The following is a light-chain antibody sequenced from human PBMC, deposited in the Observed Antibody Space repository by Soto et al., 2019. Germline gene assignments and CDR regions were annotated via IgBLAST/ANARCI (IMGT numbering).Light chain of an antibody. V-gene: IGKV3-20*01. CDR1: QSVTSNY. Sequence: EIVLTQSPGTLSLSPGERVTHSCRASQSVTSNYLAWYQQKPGQAPRLLIYGASSRATGIPDRFSGSGSGTDFTLTISRLEPEDFAVYYCQQHDSSPRTFGQGTKVEVK. J-gene: IGKJ1*01. CDR2: GAS. CDR3: QQHDSSPRT.